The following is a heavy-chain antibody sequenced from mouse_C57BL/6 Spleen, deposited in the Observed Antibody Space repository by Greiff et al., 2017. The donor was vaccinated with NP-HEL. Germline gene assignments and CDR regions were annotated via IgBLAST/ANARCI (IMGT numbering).Heavy chain of an antibody. CDR1: GYTFTDYY. D-gene: IGHD1-1*01. Sequence: EVQLQQSGPELVKPGASVKISCKASGYTFTDYYMNWVKQSHGKSLEWIGDINPNNGGTSYNQKFKGKATLTVDKSSSTAYMELRSLTSEDSAVYYCARGAYYYGTLDYWGQGTTLTVSS. V-gene: IGHV1-26*01. CDR3: ARGAYYYGTLDY. J-gene: IGHJ2*01. CDR2: INPNNGGT.